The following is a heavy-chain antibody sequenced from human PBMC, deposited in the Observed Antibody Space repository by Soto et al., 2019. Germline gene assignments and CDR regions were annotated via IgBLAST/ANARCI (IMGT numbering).Heavy chain of an antibody. D-gene: IGHD3-22*01. V-gene: IGHV1-46*03. CDR1: GYTFTSYY. CDR2: VNPSAGSR. J-gene: IGHJ6*02. Sequence: ASVKVSCKASGYTFTSYYLNWVRQAPGQGLEWMGIVNPSAGSRSYAQKFQGRVTMTRDTSASTVYMELSSLRSEDTAVYYCAGGPYYYDSSGYWAPGSYYYYGLDVWGQGTTVNVCS. CDR3: AGGPYYYDSSGYWAPGSYYYYGLDV.